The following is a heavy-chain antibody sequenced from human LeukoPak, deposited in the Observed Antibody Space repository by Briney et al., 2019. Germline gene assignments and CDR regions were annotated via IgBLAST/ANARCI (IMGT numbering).Heavy chain of an antibody. CDR2: IGLSGSST. CDR3: AKEFVPGNSHY. D-gene: IGHD2-21*01. J-gene: IGHJ4*02. CDR1: GFTFSNFV. V-gene: IGHV3-23*01. Sequence: GGFLRLSCAASGFTFSNFVMSWVRQAPGKGLEWVSTIGLSGSSTYYAGSVKGRFTISRDNSKNTLYLQMNSLRAEDTAIYYCAKEFVPGNSHYWGQGTLVTVSS.